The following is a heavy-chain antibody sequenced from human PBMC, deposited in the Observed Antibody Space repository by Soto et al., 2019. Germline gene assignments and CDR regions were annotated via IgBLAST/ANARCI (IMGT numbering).Heavy chain of an antibody. Sequence: SVKVSCKASGGTFSSYTISWVRQAPGQGLEWMGRIIPILGIANYAQKFQGRVTITADKSTSTAYMELSSLRSEDTAVYYCARETLNSYYYGSGSYYWGQGTLVTVSS. CDR3: ARETLNSYYYGSGSYY. CDR2: IIPILGIA. J-gene: IGHJ4*02. CDR1: GGTFSSYT. V-gene: IGHV1-69*04. D-gene: IGHD3-10*01.